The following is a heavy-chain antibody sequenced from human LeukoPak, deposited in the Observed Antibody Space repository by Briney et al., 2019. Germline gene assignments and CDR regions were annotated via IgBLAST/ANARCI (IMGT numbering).Heavy chain of an antibody. CDR2: MKQDGSEK. V-gene: IGHV3-7*01. Sequence: GGSLRLSCAVSGINFSGYWMAWVRQAPGKGLEWVANMKQDGSEKYYVDSVKGRFTISRDNAKNSLYLEMNSLRVEDTAVYYCARDLRHTGYDLYDYWGQGTLVTVSS. D-gene: IGHD5-12*01. J-gene: IGHJ4*02. CDR1: GINFSGYW. CDR3: ARDLRHTGYDLYDY.